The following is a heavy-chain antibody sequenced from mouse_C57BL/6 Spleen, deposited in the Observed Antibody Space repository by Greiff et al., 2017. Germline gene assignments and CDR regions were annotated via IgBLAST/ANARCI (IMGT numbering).Heavy chain of an antibody. J-gene: IGHJ2*01. CDR3: ARSLYGGEYFDY. V-gene: IGHV1-85*01. CDR2: RYPRDGST. CDR1: GYTFTSYD. Sequence: QVQLKESGPELVKPGASVKLSCKASGYTFTSYDINWVKQRPGQGLEWIGWRYPRDGSTKYNEKVKGKATLTVDTASRTAYMERHSLTSESSSVYFCARSLYGGEYFDYWGQGTTLTVSS. D-gene: IGHD1-1*02.